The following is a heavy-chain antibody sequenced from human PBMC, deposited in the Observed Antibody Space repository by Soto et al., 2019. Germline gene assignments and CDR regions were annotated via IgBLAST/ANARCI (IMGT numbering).Heavy chain of an antibody. D-gene: IGHD3-16*01. V-gene: IGHV3-64*01. CDR2: ISSNGGST. J-gene: IGHJ4*02. Sequence: EVQLVESGGGLVQPGGSLRLSCAASGFTFSSYAMHWVRQAPGEGLEYVSAISSNGGSTYYANSVKGRFTISRDNSKNTLYLQMGSLRAEDMAVYYCARTGDSYYFDYWGQGTLVTVSS. CDR1: GFTFSSYA. CDR3: ARTGDSYYFDY.